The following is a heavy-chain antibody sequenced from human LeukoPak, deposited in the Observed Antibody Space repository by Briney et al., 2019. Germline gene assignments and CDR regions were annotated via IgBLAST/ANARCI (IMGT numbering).Heavy chain of an antibody. J-gene: IGHJ4*02. CDR2: IRNDGSNK. CDR3: ARDAGYVRFDF. CDR1: GFTFSSNG. D-gene: IGHD5-18*01. Sequence: PGGSLRLSCVASGFTFSSNGMHWVRQAPGKGLEWVAFIRNDGSNKYYVDSVKGRFTISRDNSRDTLYLQMGSLRAEDMAVYYCARDAGYVRFDFWGQGTLATVSS. V-gene: IGHV3-30*02.